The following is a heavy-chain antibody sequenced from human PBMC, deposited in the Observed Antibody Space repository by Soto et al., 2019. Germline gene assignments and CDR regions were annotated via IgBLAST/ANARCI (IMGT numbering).Heavy chain of an antibody. Sequence: QVQLQESGPRLVKPSGTLSLTCAVSGASINNSHWWSWVRQPPGKGLEWIGEIYHDESTNYNPSLXSXAXIXXDKSKNRFSLKVTSVTAADTAVYYCARNREDGSGYSIRFDYWGLGTLVTVSS. J-gene: IGHJ4*02. CDR2: IYHDEST. CDR1: GASINNSHW. CDR3: ARNREDGSGYSIRFDY. D-gene: IGHD3-22*01. V-gene: IGHV4-4*02.